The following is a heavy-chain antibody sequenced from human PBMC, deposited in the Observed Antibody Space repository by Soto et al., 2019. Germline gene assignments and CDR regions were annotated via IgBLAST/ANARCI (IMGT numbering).Heavy chain of an antibody. Sequence: GGSLRLSCAASGFTFSSYAMHWVRQAPGKGLEYVSAISSNGGSTYYADSVKGRFTISRDNSKNTLYLQMSSLRAEDTAVYYCVNLILEGGLQGIMYYDAFDIWGQGTMVTVSS. J-gene: IGHJ3*02. CDR2: ISSNGGST. V-gene: IGHV3-64D*08. D-gene: IGHD3-16*01. CDR3: VNLILEGGLQGIMYYDAFDI. CDR1: GFTFSSYA.